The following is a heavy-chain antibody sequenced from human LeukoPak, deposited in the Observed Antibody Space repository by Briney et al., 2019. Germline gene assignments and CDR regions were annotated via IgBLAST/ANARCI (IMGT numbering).Heavy chain of an antibody. CDR3: ARDDPLGY. Sequence: SQTLSLTCTVSGGSISSGSYYWSWIRQPAGKGLEWFGRIYTSGSTNYNPSLRSRVTISVDTSKNQFSLKLSSVTAADTAVYYCARDDPLGYWGQGTLVTVSS. CDR2: IYTSGST. J-gene: IGHJ4*02. CDR1: GGSISSGSYY. V-gene: IGHV4-61*02.